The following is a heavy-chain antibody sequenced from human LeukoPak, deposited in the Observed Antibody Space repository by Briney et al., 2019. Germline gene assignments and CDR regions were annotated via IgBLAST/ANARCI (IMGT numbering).Heavy chain of an antibody. Sequence: SETLSLTCAVYGGPFRGYYWSWIRQPPGKGLEWIGEIYHSGSTKYNPSLKSRVTISVDTSKNQFSLKLNSVTAADTAVYYCARHIGFCSSANCRAAWFDPWGQGTLVTVSS. J-gene: IGHJ5*02. CDR2: IYHSGST. CDR3: ARHIGFCSSANCRAAWFDP. CDR1: GGPFRGYY. V-gene: IGHV4-34*01. D-gene: IGHD2-2*01.